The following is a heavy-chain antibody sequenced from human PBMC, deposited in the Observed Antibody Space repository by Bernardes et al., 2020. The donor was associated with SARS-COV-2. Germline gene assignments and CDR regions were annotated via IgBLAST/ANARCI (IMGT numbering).Heavy chain of an antibody. Sequence: SETLSLTCAVSGGSISSGGYSWSWIRQPPGTGLEWIGYIYHSGSTYYNPSLKSRVTISVDRSKNQFSLKLSSVTAADTAVYYCARGVVRGVISSLFDYWGQGTLVTVSS. CDR1: GGSISSGGYS. V-gene: IGHV4-30-2*01. J-gene: IGHJ4*02. CDR2: IYHSGST. CDR3: ARGVVRGVISSLFDY. D-gene: IGHD3-10*01.